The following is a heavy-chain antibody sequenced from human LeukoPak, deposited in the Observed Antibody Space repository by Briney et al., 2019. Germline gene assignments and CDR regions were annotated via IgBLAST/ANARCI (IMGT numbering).Heavy chain of an antibody. D-gene: IGHD3-10*01. V-gene: IGHV3-48*03. CDR1: GFTFSSYE. CDR3: ARILWFGEFY. Sequence: GGSMRLSCAASGFTFSSYEMNWVRQAPGKGLEWVSYISGSGSTIYYADSVKGRFTISRDNAKNSLYLQMNSLRAEDTAVYYCARILWFGEFYWGQGTLVTVSS. CDR2: ISGSGSTI. J-gene: IGHJ4*02.